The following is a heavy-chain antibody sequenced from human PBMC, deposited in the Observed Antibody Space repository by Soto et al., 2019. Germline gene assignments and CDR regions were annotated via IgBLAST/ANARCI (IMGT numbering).Heavy chain of an antibody. CDR2: ISGYNDNT. Sequence: QVQLVQSGAEVKKPGASVKVSCKTSGYTFTDYGISWVRQAPGQGLEWMRWISGYNDNTDYAQHFQGRVSMTTDKYSNTAYMELRSLRSDDTAVYYCARAGLQYFDIYDSYYWGRGTLVTVSS. CDR3: ARAGLQYFDIYDSYY. J-gene: IGHJ4*02. CDR1: GYTFTDYG. V-gene: IGHV1-18*01. D-gene: IGHD3-9*01.